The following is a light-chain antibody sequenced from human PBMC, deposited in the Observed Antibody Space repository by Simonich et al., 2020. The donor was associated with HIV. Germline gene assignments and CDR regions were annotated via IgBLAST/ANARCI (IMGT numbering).Light chain of an antibody. Sequence: AIQMTQSPSSLSASVGDRVTITCRASQGLRKDLGWDQQKPGKAPKLLIYAASSLQSGVPSRFSGSGSGTDFTLTISSLQPEDFATYYCLQDYNYPRTFGRGTKVDIK. CDR1: QGLRKD. CDR3: LQDYNYPRT. J-gene: IGKJ1*01. CDR2: AAS. V-gene: IGKV1-6*01.